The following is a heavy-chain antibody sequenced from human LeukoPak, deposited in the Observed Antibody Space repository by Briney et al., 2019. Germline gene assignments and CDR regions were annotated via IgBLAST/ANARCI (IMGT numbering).Heavy chain of an antibody. J-gene: IGHJ4*02. CDR3: VRGASLVAGPK. CDR2: IEYRGNT. CDR1: GGSISTYY. D-gene: IGHD6-19*01. V-gene: IGHV4-59*01. Sequence: SETLSLTCTVSGGSISTYYWSWIRQPPGKGLEWIGYIEYRGNTDYNPSLKSRVTMSLDTSKNHFSLKLSSVTAADTAVYYCVRGASLVAGPKWGQGTLVTVSS.